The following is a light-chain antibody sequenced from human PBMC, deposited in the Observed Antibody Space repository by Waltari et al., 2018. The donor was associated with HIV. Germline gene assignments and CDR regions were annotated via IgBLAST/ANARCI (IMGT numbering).Light chain of an antibody. J-gene: IGLJ3*02. CDR3: ASYTRSGILL. CDR2: EVS. V-gene: IGLV2-14*01. CDR1: SSDIGAYNF. Sequence: QSALTQPASVSGSPGKSITISCLGSSSDIGAYNFVSWYQQRPGKAPKLMIYEVSDPPSGSSNLFSGSKSGITASLAISGLQADDEADYYCASYTRSGILLFGGGTRLTVL.